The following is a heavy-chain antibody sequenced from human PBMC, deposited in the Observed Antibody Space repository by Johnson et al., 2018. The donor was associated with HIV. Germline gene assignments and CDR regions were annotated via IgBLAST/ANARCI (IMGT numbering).Heavy chain of an antibody. D-gene: IGHD4-17*01. CDR1: GFSFDDYG. CDR2: INWNGGRR. J-gene: IGHJ3*01. Sequence: VQLVESGGGVVRPGGSLKLSCAASGFSFDDYGMSWVRQPPGKGLEWVSGINWNGGRRYYADSAKGRFTISRDNSENTLYLQMNSLRAEDTAVYYCARDSTPWGGEHVGYAFDLWGRGTLVTISS. V-gene: IGHV3-20*04. CDR3: ARDSTPWGGEHVGYAFDL.